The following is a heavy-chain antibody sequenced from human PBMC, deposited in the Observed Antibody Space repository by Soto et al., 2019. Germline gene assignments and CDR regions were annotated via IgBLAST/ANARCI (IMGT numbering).Heavy chain of an antibody. CDR1: GFTFSSYS. CDR2: IFATSTTI. CDR3: ARDKDWAFDY. V-gene: IGHV3-48*04. J-gene: IGHJ4*02. D-gene: IGHD3-9*01. Sequence: PGGALRLYCVASGFTFSSYSMVWVRQAPGKGLEWISYIFATSTTIYYADSVKGRFTVSRDNTQNSLFLLMNSLRAEDTAMYYCARDKDWAFDYWGQGT.